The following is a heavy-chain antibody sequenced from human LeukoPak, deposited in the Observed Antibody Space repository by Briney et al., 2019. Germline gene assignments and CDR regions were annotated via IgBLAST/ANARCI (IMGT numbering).Heavy chain of an antibody. CDR3: ARARGGTTRFLPSTNRPFDY. CDR2: ISYDGSNK. Sequence: GGSLRLSCAASGFTFSSYAMHWVRQAPGKGLEWVAVISYDGSNKYYADSVKGRFTISRDNSKNTLYLQMNSLRAEDTAVYYCARARGGTTRFLPSTNRPFDYWGQGTLVTVS. J-gene: IGHJ4*02. CDR1: GFTFSSYA. V-gene: IGHV3-30-3*01. D-gene: IGHD1-7*01.